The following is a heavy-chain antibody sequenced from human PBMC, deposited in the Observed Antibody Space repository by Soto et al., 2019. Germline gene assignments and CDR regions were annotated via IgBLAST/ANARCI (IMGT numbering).Heavy chain of an antibody. Sequence: PSETLSLTCAVSGGSFTSNNWWTWVRQPPGQGLEWIGEIYRTGSTNYNPSLKSRVTISLDKSENQFSLKVTSLTAADTAVYYCESRDPGTGVDYWGQGTLVTVSS. CDR3: ESRDPGTGVDY. CDR1: GGSFTSNNW. CDR2: IYRTGST. V-gene: IGHV4-4*02. J-gene: IGHJ4*02. D-gene: IGHD2-8*02.